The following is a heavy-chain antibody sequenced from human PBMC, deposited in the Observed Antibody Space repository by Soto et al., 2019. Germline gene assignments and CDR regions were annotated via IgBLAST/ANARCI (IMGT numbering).Heavy chain of an antibody. J-gene: IGHJ6*02. Sequence: QVQLQESGPRLVKPLQTLFLPSTVSGDSINSGDYYWGWIRQPPGRGLEWVGYSFYSGITDYNPSLKSRMTISMDTSKNQFSRRLNSVTAADTAVYFCARWSGVGVAGMDVWGQGTTVSVSS. CDR2: SFYSGIT. V-gene: IGHV4-30-4*01. CDR1: GDSINSGDYY. CDR3: ARWSGVGVAGMDV. D-gene: IGHD3-10*01.